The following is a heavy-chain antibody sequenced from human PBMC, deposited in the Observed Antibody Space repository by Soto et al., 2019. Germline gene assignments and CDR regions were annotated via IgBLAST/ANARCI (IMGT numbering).Heavy chain of an antibody. CDR1: GGSISSSSYY. V-gene: IGHV4-39*01. CDR2: IYYSGST. D-gene: IGHD4-17*01. J-gene: IGHJ4*02. CDR3: ASLTTVKGTFDY. Sequence: PSETLSLTCTVSGGSISSSSYYWGWIRQPPGKGLEWIGSIYYSGSTYYNPSLKSRVTISVDTSKNQFFLKLSSVTAADTAVYYCASLTTVKGTFDYWGQGTLVTVSS.